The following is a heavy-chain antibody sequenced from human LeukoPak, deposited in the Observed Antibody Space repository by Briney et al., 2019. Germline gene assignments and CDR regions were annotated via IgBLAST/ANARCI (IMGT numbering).Heavy chain of an antibody. D-gene: IGHD6-13*01. Sequence: GGSLRLSCAASGFTFSSYSMNWVRQAPGKGLEWVSSISSSSSYIYYADSVKGRFTISRDNAKNSLYLQMNSLRAEDTAVYYCARDIAAAGSFDYWGQGTLVTVSS. V-gene: IGHV3-21*01. CDR3: ARDIAAAGSFDY. CDR1: GFTFSSYS. CDR2: ISSSSSYI. J-gene: IGHJ4*02.